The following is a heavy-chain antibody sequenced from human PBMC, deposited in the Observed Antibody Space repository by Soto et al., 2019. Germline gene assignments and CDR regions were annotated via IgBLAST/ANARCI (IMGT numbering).Heavy chain of an antibody. Sequence: GESRKISCKGSGYSFTSCWISWVRQMPGKGLEWMGRIDPSDSYTNYSPSFQGHVTISADKSISTAYLQWSSLKASDTAMYYCARQNSHYYYYGMDVWGQGTTVTVSS. CDR2: IDPSDSYT. J-gene: IGHJ6*02. D-gene: IGHD2-21*01. CDR1: GYSFTSCW. CDR3: ARQNSHYYYYGMDV. V-gene: IGHV5-10-1*01.